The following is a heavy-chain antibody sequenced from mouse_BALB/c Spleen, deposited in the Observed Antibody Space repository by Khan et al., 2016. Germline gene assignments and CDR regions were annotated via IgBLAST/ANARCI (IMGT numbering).Heavy chain of an antibody. V-gene: IGHV3-6*02. CDR2: ISYDGYN. CDR3: ARAGYDGWFAY. CDR1: GYSITSGYF. J-gene: IGHJ3*01. Sequence: EVQLQESGPGLVKPSQSLSLTCSVTGYSITSGYFLNWIRQFPGTNLEWMGYISYDGYNYYNPSLTNRISTTRYAHKNQFFLRLNSLTTADSATYYFARAGYDGWFAYWDQGPLVTVSA. D-gene: IGHD2-2*01.